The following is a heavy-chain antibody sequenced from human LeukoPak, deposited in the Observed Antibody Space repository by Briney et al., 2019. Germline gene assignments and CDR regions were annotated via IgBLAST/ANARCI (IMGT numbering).Heavy chain of an antibody. V-gene: IGHV1-18*01. CDR1: GYTFTTYG. Sequence: GASVKVSCKASGYTFTTYGLSWVRQAPGQGLEWLGWISTYDDNIKYAQSLQGRLTLTIDTSTSTVYMELRSLTSDDTAVYYCAREARPPTYYYDSSGFDYWGQGTLVTVSS. J-gene: IGHJ4*02. CDR3: AREARPPTYYYDSSGFDY. CDR2: ISTYDDNI. D-gene: IGHD3-22*01.